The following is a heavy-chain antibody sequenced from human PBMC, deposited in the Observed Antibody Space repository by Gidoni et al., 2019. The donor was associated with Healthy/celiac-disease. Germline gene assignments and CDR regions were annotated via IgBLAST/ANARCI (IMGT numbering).Heavy chain of an antibody. CDR1: GGSISSSSYY. CDR2: IYYSGST. CDR3: ARQGYSGYDHFDY. J-gene: IGHJ4*02. V-gene: IGHV4-39*01. D-gene: IGHD5-12*01. Sequence: HLQLQESGPGLGKPSETPSPPCTVSGGSISSSSYYWGWIRQPPGKGLEWIGSIYYSGSTYYNPSLKSRVTISVDTSKNQFSLKLSSVTAADTAVYYCARQGYSGYDHFDYWGQGTLVTVSS.